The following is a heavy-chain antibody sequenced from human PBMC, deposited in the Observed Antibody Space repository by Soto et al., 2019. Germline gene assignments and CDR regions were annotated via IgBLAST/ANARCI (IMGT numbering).Heavy chain of an antibody. V-gene: IGHV3-23*01. CDR2: ITGSGGNT. D-gene: IGHD3-10*01. CDR3: AREDVIFWELHYYYGMYV. Sequence: GGSLRLSCAASGFSFSSYAMSWVRQAPGKGLEWVSSITGSGGNTHYADSVKGRFTISRDNSKNTLYLQMNSLRAEDTAVYYIAREDVIFWELHYYYGMYVWGQGTTVTVSS. J-gene: IGHJ6*02. CDR1: GFSFSSYA.